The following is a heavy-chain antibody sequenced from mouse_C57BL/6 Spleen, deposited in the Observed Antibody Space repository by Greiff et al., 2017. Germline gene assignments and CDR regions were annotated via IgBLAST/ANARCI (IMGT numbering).Heavy chain of an antibody. CDR2: INPNNGGT. V-gene: IGHV1-18*01. D-gene: IGHD1-1*01. CDR3: ARRYYYGSSAFAY. J-gene: IGHJ3*01. Sequence: EVQLQQSGPELVKPGASVKIPCKASGYTFTDYNMDWVKQSHGKSLEWIGDINPNNGGTIYNQKFKGKATLTVDKSSSTAYMELRSLTSEDTAVYYCARRYYYGSSAFAYWGQGTLVTVSA. CDR1: GYTFTDYN.